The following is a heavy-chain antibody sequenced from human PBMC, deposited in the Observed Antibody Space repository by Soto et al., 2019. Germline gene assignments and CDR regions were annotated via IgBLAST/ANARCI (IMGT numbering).Heavy chain of an antibody. CDR3: AKAQWLVRIDYFDY. Sequence: VGSLRLSCAASGFTFSRYAMSWVRQAPGKGLEWVSAISGSGGSTYYADSVKGRFTISRDNSKNTLYLQMNSLRAEDTAVYYCAKAQWLVRIDYFDYWGQGTLVTVSS. D-gene: IGHD6-19*01. CDR1: GFTFSRYA. CDR2: ISGSGGST. V-gene: IGHV3-23*01. J-gene: IGHJ4*02.